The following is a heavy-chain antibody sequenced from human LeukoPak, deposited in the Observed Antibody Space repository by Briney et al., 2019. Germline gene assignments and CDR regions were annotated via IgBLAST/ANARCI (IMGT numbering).Heavy chain of an antibody. V-gene: IGHV4-34*01. CDR2: INHSGST. CDR3: ARGPPPYGMDV. J-gene: IGHJ6*02. CDR1: DGSFSGYY. Sequence: SETLSLTCAVYDGSFSGYYWSWIRQPPGKGLEWIGEINHSGSTNYNPSLESRVTISLDTSKSQFSQRLGSVTAADTALYYCARGPPPYGMDVWGQGTTVTVSS.